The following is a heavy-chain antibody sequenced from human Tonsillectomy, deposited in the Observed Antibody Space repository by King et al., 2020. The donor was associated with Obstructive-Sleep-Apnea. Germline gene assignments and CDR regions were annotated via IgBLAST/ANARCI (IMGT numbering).Heavy chain of an antibody. CDR1: GGSISNYY. CDR3: ARHRGVEDYGGYGDYFDY. D-gene: IGHD5-12*01. Sequence: VQLQESGPGLVKPSETLSLTCTVSGGSISNYYWSWIRQPPGKGLEWIGYMYYSGNTNFNPSLKSRVTISADTSKIQFSLRLSSLTAADTAVYYCARHRGVEDYGGYGDYFDYWGQGTQVTVSS. V-gene: IGHV4-59*08. CDR2: MYYSGNT. J-gene: IGHJ4*02.